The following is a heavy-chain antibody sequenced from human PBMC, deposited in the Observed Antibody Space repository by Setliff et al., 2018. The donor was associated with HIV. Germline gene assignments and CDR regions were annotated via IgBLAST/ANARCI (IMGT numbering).Heavy chain of an antibody. D-gene: IGHD3-22*01. CDR2: INHSGST. CDR3: ARFKYYYDSSGYFYNWFDP. J-gene: IGHJ5*02. V-gene: IGHV4-34*01. CDR1: GGSLSGYY. Sequence: SETLSLTCAVYGGSLSGYYWSWIRQPPGKGLEWFGEINHSGSTHYNPSLNSRVTISVDTSKNQFSLKLSSVTAADTAVYYCARFKYYYDSSGYFYNWFDPWGQGTLVTVSS.